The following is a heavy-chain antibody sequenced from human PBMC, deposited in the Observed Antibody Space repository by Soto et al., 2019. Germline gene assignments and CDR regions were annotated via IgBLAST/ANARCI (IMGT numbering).Heavy chain of an antibody. Sequence: PGESVKLSCKGSGYSFTRYWISWVRQMPGKGLEWMGRIDPSDSYTNYGPSFQGHVTMSVDESTSTAYLQWSSLKAPDTAMYYCARMDGLVRGITKNWFDPWGQGPLVTVSS. V-gene: IGHV5-10-1*01. CDR1: GYSFTRYW. J-gene: IGHJ5*02. CDR3: ARMDGLVRGITKNWFDP. CDR2: IDPSDSYT. D-gene: IGHD3-10*01.